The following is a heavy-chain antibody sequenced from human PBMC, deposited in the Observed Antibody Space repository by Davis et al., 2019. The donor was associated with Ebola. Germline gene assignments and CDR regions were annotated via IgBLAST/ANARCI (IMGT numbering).Heavy chain of an antibody. J-gene: IGHJ4*02. CDR3: ARGNTVTTV. V-gene: IGHV4-59*01. Sequence: MPSETLSLTCTVSGGSMSSYYWSWIRQPPGKGLEWIGYIYHSGSTYYNPSLKSRVTISVDTSKNQFSLKLSSVTAADTAVYYCARGNTVTTVWGQGTLVTVSS. D-gene: IGHD4-17*01. CDR2: IYHSGST. CDR1: GGSMSSYY.